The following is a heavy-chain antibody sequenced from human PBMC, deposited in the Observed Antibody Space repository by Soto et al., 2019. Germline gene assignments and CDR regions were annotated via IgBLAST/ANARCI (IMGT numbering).Heavy chain of an antibody. CDR1: GGSISSYY. V-gene: IGHV4-59*08. CDR2: IYYSGST. CDR3: ARHEDSSGWYPAFDY. D-gene: IGHD6-19*01. J-gene: IGHJ4*02. Sequence: SGTLSLTCTVSGGSISSYYWSWIRQPPGKGLEWIGYIYYSGSTNYNPSLKSRVTISVDTSKNQFSLKLSSVTAADTAVYYCARHEDSSGWYPAFDYWGQGTLVTVSS.